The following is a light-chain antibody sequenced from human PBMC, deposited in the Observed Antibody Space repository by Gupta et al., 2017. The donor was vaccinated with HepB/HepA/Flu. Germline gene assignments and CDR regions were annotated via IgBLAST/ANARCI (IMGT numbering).Light chain of an antibody. CDR1: QGSRSD. J-gene: IGKJ4*01. V-gene: IGKV1-9*01. CDR2: AAS. CDR3: QQLNSFPLT. Sequence: SHLTESPSFLSASVGDRVTITCRASQGSRSDLDWYQQKPGKVPKRLIYAASTLQCGLPSRFSGSGSGTEFTLTISSLQAEDFATYYCQQLNSFPLTFGGGTKVEIK.